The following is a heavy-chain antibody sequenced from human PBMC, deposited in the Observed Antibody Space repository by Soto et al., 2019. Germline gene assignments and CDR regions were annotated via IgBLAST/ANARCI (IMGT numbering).Heavy chain of an antibody. J-gene: IGHJ6*02. Sequence: PSVTLCLTCPVSGGSIISYCWSWIRQPPGKGLEWIGYIYYSGSTNYNPSLKSRVTISVDTSKNQFSLKLSSVTAADTAVYYCARQMRGATISIYYYGMDVWGQGTTVTVSS. D-gene: IGHD5-12*01. CDR2: IYYSGST. CDR3: ARQMRGATISIYYYGMDV. V-gene: IGHV4-59*01. CDR1: GGSIISYC.